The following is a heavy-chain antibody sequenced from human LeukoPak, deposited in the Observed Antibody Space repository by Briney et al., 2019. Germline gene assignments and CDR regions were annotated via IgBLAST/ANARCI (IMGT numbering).Heavy chain of an antibody. CDR2: IIPIFGTA. Sequence: ASVKVSCKASGGTFSSYAISWVRQAPGQGLEWMGGIIPIFGTANYAQKFQGRVTITTDESTSTAYMELSSPRSEDTAVYYCARQYCSSTSCYLRIGWFDPWGQGTLVTVSS. CDR3: ARQYCSSTSCYLRIGWFDP. D-gene: IGHD2-2*01. CDR1: GGTFSSYA. J-gene: IGHJ5*02. V-gene: IGHV1-69*05.